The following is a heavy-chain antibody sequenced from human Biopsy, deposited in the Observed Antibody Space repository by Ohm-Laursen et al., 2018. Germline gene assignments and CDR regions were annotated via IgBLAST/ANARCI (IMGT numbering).Heavy chain of an antibody. J-gene: IGHJ4*02. Sequence: SLRLSCAASGFTFGDYYMSWIRQAPGKGLEWVSRLDSDGNFINYADSVKGRFTISRDNAKNTLYLQMNGLRAEDTGVYYCGSSIHLGYWGRGTLVTVSS. CDR2: LDSDGNFI. D-gene: IGHD3-3*02. CDR3: GSSIHLGY. CDR1: GFTFGDYY. V-gene: IGHV3-74*01.